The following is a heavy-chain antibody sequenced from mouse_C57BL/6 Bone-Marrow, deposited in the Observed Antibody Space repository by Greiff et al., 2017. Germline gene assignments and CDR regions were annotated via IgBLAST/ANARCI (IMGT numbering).Heavy chain of an antibody. J-gene: IGHJ4*01. Sequence: VQLQQPGAELVKPGASVKLSCKASGYTFTSYWMHWVKQRPGQGLEWIGMIHPNSGSTNYNEKFKSKATLTVDKSSSTAYMQLSSLTSEDTAVYYCTTYSNPYYAMDYWGQGTSVTVSS. D-gene: IGHD2-5*01. V-gene: IGHV1-64*01. CDR3: TTYSNPYYAMDY. CDR1: GYTFTSYW. CDR2: IHPNSGST.